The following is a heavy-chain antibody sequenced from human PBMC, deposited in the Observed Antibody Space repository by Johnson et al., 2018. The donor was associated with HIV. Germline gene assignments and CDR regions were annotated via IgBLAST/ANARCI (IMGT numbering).Heavy chain of an antibody. V-gene: IGHV3-33*01. CDR3: SYGRAAASSGAFYI. CDR2: IWYDGSTK. D-gene: IGHD6-13*01. J-gene: IGHJ3*02. Sequence: QVQLVESGGGVVQPGRSLRLSCAASGFTFSSYGMHWVRQAPGQGLEWVAVIWYDGSTKYYADSVKGRFTISRDNSKNTLYLQMNSLRAEDTAVYYFSYGRAAASSGAFYIWGQGTMVTVSS. CDR1: GFTFSSYG.